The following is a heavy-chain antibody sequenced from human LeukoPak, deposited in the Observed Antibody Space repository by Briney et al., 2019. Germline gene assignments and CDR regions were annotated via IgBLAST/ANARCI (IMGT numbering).Heavy chain of an antibody. J-gene: IGHJ4*02. Sequence: SETLSLTCTVSGGSISSYYWSWIRQPAGKGLEWIGRIYISGSTNYNPSLKSRVTMSVDTSKNQFSLKLTSVTAADTAAYYCARVRAAAIPYYFDYWGQGTLVTVSS. CDR2: IYISGST. CDR3: ARVRAAAIPYYFDY. V-gene: IGHV4-4*07. D-gene: IGHD6-13*01. CDR1: GGSISSYY.